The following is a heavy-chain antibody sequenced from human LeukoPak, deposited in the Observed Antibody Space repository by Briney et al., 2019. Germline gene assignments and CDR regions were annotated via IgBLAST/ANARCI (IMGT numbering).Heavy chain of an antibody. Sequence: SETLSLNCVVSGYSISSGYYWGWIRQPPGKGLEWIGSIYHSGSTYYNPSLKSRVTILADTSKNQFSLKLRSVTAADTAVYYCARLCGGECYPRLDPWGQGTQVTVSS. CDR2: IYHSGST. J-gene: IGHJ5*02. D-gene: IGHD2-21*01. CDR1: GYSISSGYY. CDR3: ARLCGGECYPRLDP. V-gene: IGHV4-38-2*01.